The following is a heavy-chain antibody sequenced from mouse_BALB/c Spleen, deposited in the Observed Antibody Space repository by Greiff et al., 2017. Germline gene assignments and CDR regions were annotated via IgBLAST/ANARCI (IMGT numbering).Heavy chain of an antibody. D-gene: IGHD1-1*01. CDR2: ISSGGST. CDR3: ARGGTTVVDQAWFAY. Sequence: EVKLMESGGGLVKPGGSLKLSCAASGFTFSSYAMSWVRQTPEKRLEWVASISSGGSTYYPDGVKGRFTISRDNARNFLYLQMSSLRSEDTAMYYCARGGTTVVDQAWFAYWGQGTLVTVSA. V-gene: IGHV5-6-5*01. J-gene: IGHJ3*01. CDR1: GFTFSSYA.